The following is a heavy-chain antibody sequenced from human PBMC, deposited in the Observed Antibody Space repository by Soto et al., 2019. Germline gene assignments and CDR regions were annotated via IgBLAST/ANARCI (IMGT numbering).Heavy chain of an antibody. J-gene: IGHJ6*02. CDR1: GFTFSSYG. CDR2: IRSKAYGGTT. CDR3: TRVDIVLMVYAPVYGMDV. D-gene: IGHD2-8*01. Sequence: GGSLRLSCAASGFTFSSYGMHWVRQAPGKGLEWVGFIRSKAYGGTTEHAASVKGRFTISRDDSKSIVYLQMNSLKTEDTAVYYCTRVDIVLMVYAPVYGMDVWGQGTTVTVSS. V-gene: IGHV3-49*04.